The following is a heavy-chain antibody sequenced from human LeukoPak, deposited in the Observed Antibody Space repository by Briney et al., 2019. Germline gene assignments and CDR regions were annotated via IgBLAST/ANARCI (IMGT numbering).Heavy chain of an antibody. V-gene: IGHV3-23*01. CDR1: GFTFSSSA. CDR2: ISGSGGST. Sequence: GGSLRLSCAASGFTFSSSAMSWVRQVPGKGLEWVSAISGSGGSTYYADSVKGRFTISRDNSKNTLYLQMNSLRAEDTAVYYCAKTAGDFWSGYLVDYWGQGTLVTVSS. CDR3: AKTAGDFWSGYLVDY. D-gene: IGHD3-3*01. J-gene: IGHJ4*02.